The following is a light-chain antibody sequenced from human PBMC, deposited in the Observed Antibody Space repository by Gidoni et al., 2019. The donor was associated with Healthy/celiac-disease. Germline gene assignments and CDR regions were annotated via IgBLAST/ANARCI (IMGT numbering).Light chain of an antibody. CDR2: KDS. V-gene: IGLV3-25*03. Sequence: SYALTQPPSVSVPPGQTARITCSGDALPTQYAYWYQQKPGQAPVLVIYKDSERPSGIPERFSGSSSGTTVTLTISGVQAEDEADYYCQSADSSGTYVVFGGGTKLTVL. CDR1: ALPTQY. J-gene: IGLJ2*01. CDR3: QSADSSGTYVV.